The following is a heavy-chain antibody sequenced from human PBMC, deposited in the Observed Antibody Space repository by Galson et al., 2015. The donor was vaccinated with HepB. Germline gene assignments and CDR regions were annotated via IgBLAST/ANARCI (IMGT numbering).Heavy chain of an antibody. J-gene: IGHJ6*03. CDR2: ISAYNDNT. CDR1: GYTFTSYD. CDR3: AREAKYQLPQSQYYSYYMDV. D-gene: IGHD2-2*01. Sequence: SVKVSCKASGYTFTSYDINWVRQAPGQGLEWMGWISAYNDNTNYAQNLQGRVTMTTDTSTSTAYMELRSLRSDDTAVYYCAREAKYQLPQSQYYSYYMDVWGKGTTVTVSS. V-gene: IGHV1-18*01.